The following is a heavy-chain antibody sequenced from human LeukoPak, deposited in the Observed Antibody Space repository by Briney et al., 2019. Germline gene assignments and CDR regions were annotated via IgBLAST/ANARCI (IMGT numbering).Heavy chain of an antibody. D-gene: IGHD6-13*01. J-gene: IGHJ4*02. CDR1: GFTVSSNY. CDR3: ARGGSSWPFDY. Sequence: PGGSLRLSCAASGFTVSSNYMRWVRQAPGKGLEWVSVIYSGGSTYYADSVKGRFTISRDNSKNTLYLQMNSLRAEDTAVYYCARGGSSWPFDYWGQGTLVTVSS. CDR2: IYSGGST. V-gene: IGHV3-66*01.